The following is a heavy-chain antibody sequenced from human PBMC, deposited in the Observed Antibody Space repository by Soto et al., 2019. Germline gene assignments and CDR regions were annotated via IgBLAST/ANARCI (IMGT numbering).Heavy chain of an antibody. Sequence: QVQLQESGPGLVKPSETLSLTCTVSGGSISSYYWSWIRQPPGKGLEWIGYIYYSGSTNYNPSLKSRVTISVDTSKNQFSLKLSSVTAADTAVYYCARPIRGYSYGFDYWGQGTLVTVSS. CDR3: ARPIRGYSYGFDY. CDR1: GGSISSYY. CDR2: IYYSGST. D-gene: IGHD5-18*01. V-gene: IGHV4-59*08. J-gene: IGHJ4*02.